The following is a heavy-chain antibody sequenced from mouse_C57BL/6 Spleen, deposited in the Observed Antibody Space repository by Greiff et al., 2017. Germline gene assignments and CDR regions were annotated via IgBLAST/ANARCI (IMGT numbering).Heavy chain of an antibody. V-gene: IGHV1-82*01. CDR2: IYPGDGDT. J-gene: IGHJ1*03. CDR1: GYAFSSSW. CDR3: AREGVRGSNPYWYFDV. D-gene: IGHD1-1*01. Sequence: QVQLQQSGPELVKPGASVKISCKASGYAFSSSWMNWVKQRPGKGLEWIGRIYPGDGDTNSNGKFKGKATLTADKSSSPAYMQLSSLTSEDSAVYFCAREGVRGSNPYWYFDVWGTGTTVTVSS.